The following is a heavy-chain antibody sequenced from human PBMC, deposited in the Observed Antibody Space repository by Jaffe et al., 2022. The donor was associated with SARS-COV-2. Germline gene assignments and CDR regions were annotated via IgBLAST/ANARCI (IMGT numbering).Heavy chain of an antibody. D-gene: IGHD4-17*01. CDR3: ARGVTTAAFDI. CDR1: GGSISAYF. CDR2: VYYSGNA. J-gene: IGHJ3*02. V-gene: IGHV4-59*01. Sequence: QVQLQESGPGLVKPSETLSLTCAVSGGSISAYFWNWIRQPPGRGLEWIGYVYYSGNANYSPSLNRRVAISVDTSKNQFSLKLNSVTAADTAVYFCARGVTTAAFDIWGQGTMVTVSS.